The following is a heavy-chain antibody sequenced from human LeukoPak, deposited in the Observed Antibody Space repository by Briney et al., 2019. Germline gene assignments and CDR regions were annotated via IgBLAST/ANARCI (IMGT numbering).Heavy chain of an antibody. CDR3: ARDKYSSGWYFPFDI. Sequence: GGSLRLSCAASGFTFSSYSMNWVRQAPGKGLEWVSYISSSSSTIYYADSVKGRFTISRDNAKNSLYLQMNSLRAEDTAVYYCARDKYSSGWYFPFDIWGQGTMVTASS. CDR2: ISSSSSTI. CDR1: GFTFSSYS. D-gene: IGHD6-19*01. V-gene: IGHV3-48*01. J-gene: IGHJ3*02.